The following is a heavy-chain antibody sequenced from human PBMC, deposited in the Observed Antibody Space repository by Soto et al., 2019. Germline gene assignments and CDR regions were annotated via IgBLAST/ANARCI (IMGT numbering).Heavy chain of an antibody. CDR3: ASYSSSWYENYYYYGMDV. CDR1: GGSISSSSYY. J-gene: IGHJ6*02. V-gene: IGHV4-39*01. Sequence: SETLSLTCTVSGGSISSSSYYWGWIRQPPGKGLEWVGSIYYSGSTYYNPSLKSRVTISVDTSKNQFSLKLSSVTAADTAVYYCASYSSSWYENYYYYGMDVWGQGTTVTVSS. CDR2: IYYSGST. D-gene: IGHD6-13*01.